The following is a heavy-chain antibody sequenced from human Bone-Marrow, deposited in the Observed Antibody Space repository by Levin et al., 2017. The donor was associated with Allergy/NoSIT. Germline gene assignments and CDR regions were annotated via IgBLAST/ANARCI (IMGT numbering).Heavy chain of an antibody. CDR1: GFTFSNYN. V-gene: IGHV3-74*01. CDR3: ARDGGSVAGHDWYFDL. D-gene: IGHD3-16*01. CDR2: MNIDGSIT. Sequence: LGESLKISCAASGFTFSNYNMHWVRQAPGKGLVWVSRMNIDGSITDYADSVKGRFTISRDNAKNTVYLQMNSLRDDDTAVYYCARDGGSVAGHDWYFDLWGRGTLVTVSS. J-gene: IGHJ2*01.